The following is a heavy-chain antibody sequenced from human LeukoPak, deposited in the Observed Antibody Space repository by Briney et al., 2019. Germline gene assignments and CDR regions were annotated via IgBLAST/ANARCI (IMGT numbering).Heavy chain of an antibody. D-gene: IGHD6-13*01. CDR3: ARARPAGYSSSWRQSYFDY. CDR1: GYTFTGYY. J-gene: IGHJ4*02. Sequence: ASVKVSCKASGYTFTGYYIHWVRQAPGQGLEYMGWINPNSGGTNYAQMFQGRVTMTRDTSITAAYMELSSLRSDDTAVYYCARARPAGYSSSWRQSYFDYWGQGTLVTVSS. CDR2: INPNSGGT. V-gene: IGHV1-2*02.